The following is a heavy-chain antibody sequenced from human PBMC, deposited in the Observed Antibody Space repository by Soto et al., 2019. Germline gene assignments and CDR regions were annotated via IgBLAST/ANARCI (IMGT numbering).Heavy chain of an antibody. J-gene: IGHJ6*03. Sequence: SETLSLTCTVSGGSISSYYWSWIRQPPGKGLEWFGYIYYSGSTNYNPSLKSRVTISVDTSKNQFSLKLSSVTAADTAVYYCARNRSYDFWSGYYYYYYYMDVWGKGTTVTVSS. CDR1: GGSISSYY. CDR3: ARNRSYDFWSGYYYYYYYMDV. V-gene: IGHV4-59*08. D-gene: IGHD3-3*01. CDR2: IYYSGST.